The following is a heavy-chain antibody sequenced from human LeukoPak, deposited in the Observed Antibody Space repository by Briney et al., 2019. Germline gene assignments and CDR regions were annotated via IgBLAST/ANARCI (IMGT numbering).Heavy chain of an antibody. CDR2: IIPIFGTA. J-gene: IGHJ5*02. CDR1: GGTSSSYA. V-gene: IGHV1-69*13. D-gene: IGHD3-10*01. Sequence: SVKVSCKASGGTSSSYAISWVRQAPGQGLEWMGGIIPIFGTANYAQKFQGRVTITADESTSTAYMELSSLRSEDTAVYYCARDRTYYYGSGSYWFDPWGQGTLVTVSS. CDR3: ARDRTYYYGSGSYWFDP.